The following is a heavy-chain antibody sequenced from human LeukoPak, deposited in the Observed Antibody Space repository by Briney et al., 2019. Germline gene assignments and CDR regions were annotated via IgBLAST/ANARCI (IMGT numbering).Heavy chain of an antibody. CDR2: VRYDGKNQ. CDR3: ARDGGRAFGVIIEFNYYYFMDV. V-gene: IGHV3-30*02. J-gene: IGHJ6*03. CDR1: GFTFSSYG. D-gene: IGHD3-3*01. Sequence: GGSLRLSCTASGFTFSSYGIHWVRQAPGKGLEWVSFVRYDGKNQYYADSVKGRFTVSRDNAKNSLYLQMNSLRAEDTALYYCARDGGRAFGVIIEFNYYYFMDVWGKGTTVTVSS.